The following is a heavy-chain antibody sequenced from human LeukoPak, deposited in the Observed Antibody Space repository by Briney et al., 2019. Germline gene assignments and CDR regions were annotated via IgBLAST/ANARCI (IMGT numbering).Heavy chain of an antibody. J-gene: IGHJ5*02. Sequence: GGSLRLSCAASGFTFSSYAMSWVRQAPGKGLEWVSAISGSGGSTYYADSVKGRFTISRDNSKNTLYLQMNSLRAEDTAVYYCARAVVGRNWFDPWGQGTLVTVSS. CDR1: GFTFSSYA. CDR3: ARAVVGRNWFDP. CDR2: ISGSGGST. V-gene: IGHV3-23*01. D-gene: IGHD6-13*01.